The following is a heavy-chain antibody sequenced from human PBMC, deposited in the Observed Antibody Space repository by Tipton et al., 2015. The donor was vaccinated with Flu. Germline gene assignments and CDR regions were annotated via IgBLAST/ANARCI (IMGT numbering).Heavy chain of an antibody. Sequence: TLSLTCTISGHSISSDYYWGWIRQPPGKGLEWIGNVFHTESTYHNPSLKSRVTISVDTSKNQFSLKLSSVTAADTAVYYCARGLYGSANYQRRYFDSWGQGTLVTVSS. D-gene: IGHD3-10*01. CDR2: VFHTEST. V-gene: IGHV4-38-2*02. CDR3: ARGLYGSANYQRRYFDS. CDR1: GHSISSDYY. J-gene: IGHJ4*02.